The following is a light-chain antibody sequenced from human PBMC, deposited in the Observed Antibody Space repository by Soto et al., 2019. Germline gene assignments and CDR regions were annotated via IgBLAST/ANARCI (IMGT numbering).Light chain of an antibody. J-gene: IGLJ2*01. Sequence: QSVLTQPPSASGTPXXXVTISCSXXXXNIGSNYVYWYQQLPGTAPKLLIYRNNQRPSGVPDRFSGSKSGTSASLAISGLRSEDEADYYCAAWDDSLSAYVVFGGGTKLTVL. V-gene: IGLV1-47*01. CDR2: RNN. CDR1: XXNIGSNY. CDR3: AAWDDSLSAYVV.